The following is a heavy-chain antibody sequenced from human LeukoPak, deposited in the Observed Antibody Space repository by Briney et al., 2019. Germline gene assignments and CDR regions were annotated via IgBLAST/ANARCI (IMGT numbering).Heavy chain of an antibody. V-gene: IGHV3-48*01. CDR2: ISSSSSTI. CDR1: GFTFSSYS. Sequence: GGSLRLSCAASGFTFSSYSMNWVRQAPGKGLEWVSYISSSSSTIYYADSVKGRFTISRDNAKNSLYLQMNSLRAEDTAVYYCAGSTIRFLEWFDYWGQGTLVTVSS. J-gene: IGHJ5*01. D-gene: IGHD3-3*01. CDR3: AGSTIRFLEWFDY.